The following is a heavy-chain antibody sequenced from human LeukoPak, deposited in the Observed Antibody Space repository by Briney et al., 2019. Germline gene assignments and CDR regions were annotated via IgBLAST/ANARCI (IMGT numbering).Heavy chain of an antibody. CDR3: AAAPIEMQQRGFDY. CDR1: GYTFTGYY. V-gene: IGHV1-2*02. CDR2: VNPNSGDT. D-gene: IGHD5-24*01. Sequence: ASVKVSCKASGYTFTGYYMHWVRQAPGQGLEWMGWVNPNSGDTNYAQNFQARVTMTWDTSISTVYLELSRLTSDDTAVYYCAAAPIEMQQRGFDYWGQGTLVTVSS. J-gene: IGHJ4*02.